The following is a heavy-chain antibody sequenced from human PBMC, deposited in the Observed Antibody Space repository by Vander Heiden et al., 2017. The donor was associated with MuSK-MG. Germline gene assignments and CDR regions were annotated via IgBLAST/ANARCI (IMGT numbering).Heavy chain of an antibody. CDR3: ARGFQWGLDY. CDR1: GFTFSSSW. D-gene: IGHD1-26*01. V-gene: IGHV3-74*01. Sequence: EVQLVESGGDLLQPGGSLRLSCKVSGFTFSSSWMHWVRQAPGKGLVWVSQISPDGSGTNYADSVKGRFTVSRDNAKNTLDLQVNNLRAEDTAVYYCARGFQWGLDYWDQGSLGTVSS. CDR2: ISPDGSGT. J-gene: IGHJ4*02.